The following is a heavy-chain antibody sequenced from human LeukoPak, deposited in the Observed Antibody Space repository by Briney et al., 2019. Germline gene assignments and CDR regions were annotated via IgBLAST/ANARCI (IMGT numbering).Heavy chain of an antibody. CDR1: GYKFTNYW. D-gene: IGHD3-16*01. V-gene: IGHV5-51*01. CDR2: IYPGDSDT. J-gene: IGHJ4*02. Sequence: GESLKISCEGSGYKFTNYWIGWVRQMPGKGLDWMGIIYPGDSDTKYSPSFEGQVTISADKSISTAYLQWSSLQASDTAMYYCARRGDATGPFEYWGQGTLVTVSS. CDR3: ARRGDATGPFEY.